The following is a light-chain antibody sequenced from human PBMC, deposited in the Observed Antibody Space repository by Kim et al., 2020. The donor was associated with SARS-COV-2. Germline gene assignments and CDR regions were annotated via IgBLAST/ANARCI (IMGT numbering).Light chain of an antibody. Sequence: GQRVTISCSGSNPALENLFVFWYQQFPGTAPKALIYRNDLRPSGVPDRFSGSKSGTSASLAISGVRSEDEAHYYCAAWDDNLGGWVFGGGTKLTVL. V-gene: IGLV1-47*01. CDR2: RND. CDR1: NPALENLF. CDR3: AAWDDNLGGWV. J-gene: IGLJ3*02.